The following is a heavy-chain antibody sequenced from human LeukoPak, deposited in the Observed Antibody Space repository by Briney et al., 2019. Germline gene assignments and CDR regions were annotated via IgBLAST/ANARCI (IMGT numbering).Heavy chain of an antibody. J-gene: IGHJ4*02. V-gene: IGHV3-33*06. D-gene: IGHD1-7*01. CDR2: IWYDGSNK. CDR3: AKDSPELELTPPFDY. Sequence: GGSLRLSCAASGFTFSSYGMHWVRQAPGKGLEWVAVIWYDGSNKYYADSVKGRFTISRDNSKITLYLQMNSLRAEDTAVYYCAKDSPELELTPPFDYWGQGTLVTVSS. CDR1: GFTFSSYG.